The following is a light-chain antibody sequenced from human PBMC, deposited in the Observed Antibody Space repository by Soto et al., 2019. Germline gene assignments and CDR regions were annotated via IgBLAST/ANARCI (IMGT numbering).Light chain of an antibody. CDR1: QSVRSN. CDR3: QQYDDWPLT. J-gene: IGKJ1*01. Sequence: EIVMTQSPFTLSVSPGDRATISCRASQSVRSNLAWYQQKPGQAPSLLIYGAFTRATGIPTRFSGTGSGTEFTLTISSLQSEDFALYYCQQYDDWPLTFGQGTKVEV. CDR2: GAF. V-gene: IGKV3-15*01.